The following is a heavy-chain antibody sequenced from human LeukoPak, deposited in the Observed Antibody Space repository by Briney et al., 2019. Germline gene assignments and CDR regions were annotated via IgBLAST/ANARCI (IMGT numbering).Heavy chain of an antibody. J-gene: IGHJ4*02. CDR2: IIPIFGTA. D-gene: IGHD2-2*01. CDR1: GGTFSSYA. CDR3: ARDSTGGQLQASYFDY. V-gene: IGHV1-69*01. Sequence: SSVKVSCKASGGTFSSYAISWVRQAPGQGLEWMGGIIPIFGTANYAQKFQDRVTITADESTSTAYMELSSLRSEDTAVYYCARDSTGGQLQASYFDYWGQGTLVTVSS.